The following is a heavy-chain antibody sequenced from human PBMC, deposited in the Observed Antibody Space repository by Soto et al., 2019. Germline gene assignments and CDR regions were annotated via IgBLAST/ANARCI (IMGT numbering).Heavy chain of an antibody. Sequence: SETLSLTCAVSGGSISSSNWWSWVRQPPGKGLEWIGEIYHSGSTNYNPSRKSRVTISVDKSKNQFSLKLSSVTAADTAVYYCARDRSLYYYDSSGYYWDAFDIWGQGTMVTVSS. CDR3: ARDRSLYYYDSSGYYWDAFDI. J-gene: IGHJ3*02. D-gene: IGHD3-22*01. CDR2: IYHSGST. V-gene: IGHV4-4*02. CDR1: GGSISSSNW.